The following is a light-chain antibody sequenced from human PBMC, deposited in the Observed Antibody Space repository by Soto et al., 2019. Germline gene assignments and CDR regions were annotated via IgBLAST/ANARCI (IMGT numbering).Light chain of an antibody. V-gene: IGKV3-20*01. J-gene: IGKJ2*01. CDR2: GAS. CDR1: HSVSSTY. Sequence: EIVLTQSPGTLSLSPGERATLSCRASHSVSSTYLAWYQQKPGQAPRLLLYGASSRATGIPDRFSGSGSGTDFTLTISRLEPEDFAVYYCPQYGSSPPYTFGQGTKLEIK. CDR3: PQYGSSPPYT.